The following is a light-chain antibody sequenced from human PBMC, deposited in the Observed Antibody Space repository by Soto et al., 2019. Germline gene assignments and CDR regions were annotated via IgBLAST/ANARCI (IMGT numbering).Light chain of an antibody. J-gene: IGLJ1*01. V-gene: IGLV2-11*01. Sequence: QSVLTQPRSVSGSPGQSVTIACTGTSSDVGGYNYVSWYQQHPGKAPKLMIFDVSKRPSGVPDRCSGSKSGNTASLTISGLQAEDEADYYCCSYAGSYTFYVFGTGTKVTVL. CDR2: DVS. CDR1: SSDVGGYNY. CDR3: CSYAGSYTFYV.